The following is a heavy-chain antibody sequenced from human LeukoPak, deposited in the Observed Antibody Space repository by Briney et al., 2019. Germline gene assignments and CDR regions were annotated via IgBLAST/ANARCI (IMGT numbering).Heavy chain of an antibody. CDR1: GGSFSGYY. J-gene: IGHJ4*02. D-gene: IGHD2-15*01. Sequence: SETLSLTCAVYGGSFSGYYWSWIRQPPGKGLEWIGEINHSGSTNYNPSLKSRVTISVDTSKNQFSLKLSSVTAADTAVYYCARGLGYCSAKDYWGQGTLVTVSS. CDR3: ARGLGYCSAKDY. CDR2: INHSGST. V-gene: IGHV4-34*01.